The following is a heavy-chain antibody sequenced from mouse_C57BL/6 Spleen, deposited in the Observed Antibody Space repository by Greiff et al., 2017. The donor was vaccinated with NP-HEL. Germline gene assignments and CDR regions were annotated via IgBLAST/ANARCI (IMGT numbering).Heavy chain of an antibody. J-gene: IGHJ1*03. Sequence: DVQLVESGPGLVKPSQSLSLTCSVTGYSITSGYYWNWIRQFPGNKLEWRGYIRYDGSNNYNQSLKNRITITRDKSKNQLFMKLNSVTTEVTATYYCARGYCSSGYWYFDVWGTGTTVTVAS. V-gene: IGHV3-6*01. D-gene: IGHD1-1*01. CDR3: ARGYCSSGYWYFDV. CDR1: GYSITSGYY. CDR2: IRYDGSN.